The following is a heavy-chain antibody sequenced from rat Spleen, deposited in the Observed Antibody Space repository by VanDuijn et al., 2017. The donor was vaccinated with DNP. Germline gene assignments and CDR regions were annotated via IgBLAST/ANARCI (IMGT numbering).Heavy chain of an antibody. CDR3: ARYKGGYFDY. Sequence: EIQLQESGPGLVKPSQSLSLTCSVTGYTITSGYDWSWIRKFPGNKMEWMGYISYSGSTNYNPSLKSRISITRDTSKNQFFLQLNSVTTEDAASYYCARYKGGYFDYWGQGVMVTVSS. D-gene: IGHD4-3*01. CDR2: ISYSGST. V-gene: IGHV3-4*01. CDR1: GYTITSGY. J-gene: IGHJ2*01.